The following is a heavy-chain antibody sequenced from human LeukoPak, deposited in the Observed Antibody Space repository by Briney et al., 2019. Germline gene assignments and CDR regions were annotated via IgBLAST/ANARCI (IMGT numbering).Heavy chain of an antibody. CDR3: ARMVVPHRFDY. D-gene: IGHD2-2*01. V-gene: IGHV3-11*01. J-gene: IGHJ4*02. CDR2: ITGSGRTI. Sequence: PGGSLRLSCAASGFTFSDYYMSWIRQAPGQGLEWLSYITGSGRTIYYADSVKGRFTISRDNAKNSLYLQMNSLRAEDTAVYYCARMVVPHRFDYWGQGNLVTVSS. CDR1: GFTFSDYY.